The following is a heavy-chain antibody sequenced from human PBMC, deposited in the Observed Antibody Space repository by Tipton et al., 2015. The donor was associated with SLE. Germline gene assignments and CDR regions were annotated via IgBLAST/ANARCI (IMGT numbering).Heavy chain of an antibody. Sequence: TLSLTCTVSGGSISSYYWSWIRQPPGKGLEWIGYIYYSGSTNYNPSLKSRVTISVDTSKNQFSLKLSSVTAADTAVYYCARASGCVGSTSCRLGCFDYWGQGTLVTVSS. CDR2: IYYSGST. CDR1: GGSISSYY. J-gene: IGHJ4*02. V-gene: IGHV4-59*01. CDR3: ARASGCVGSTSCRLGCFDY. D-gene: IGHD2-2*01.